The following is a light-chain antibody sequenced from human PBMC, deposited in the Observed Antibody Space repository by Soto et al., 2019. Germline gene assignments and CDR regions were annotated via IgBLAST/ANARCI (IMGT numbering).Light chain of an antibody. CDR1: SSNIGSKT. Sequence: QSVLTQPPSASGTPGQRVTISCSGSSSNIGSKTVSWYQQLPGTVPKLLIYNSYQRPSGVPDRFSASKSGTSASLAISGHQSEDXADYYCSSWDASLNGYVFGTGTKVPVL. J-gene: IGLJ1*01. CDR2: NSY. V-gene: IGLV1-44*01. CDR3: SSWDASLNGYV.